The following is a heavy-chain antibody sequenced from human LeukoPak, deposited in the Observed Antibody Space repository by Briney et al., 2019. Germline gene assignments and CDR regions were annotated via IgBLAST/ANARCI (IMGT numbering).Heavy chain of an antibody. CDR2: FDPEDGET. J-gene: IGHJ6*02. CDR1: GYTLTELS. Sequence: ASVKVSWKVSGYTLTELSMHWVRQDSGKGLVWMGGFDPEDGETIYAQKFQGRVTMTEDTSTDTAYMELSSLRSEDTAVYYCATTRTQWFGELSLTPNGMDVWGQGTTVTVSS. D-gene: IGHD3-10*01. CDR3: ATTRTQWFGELSLTPNGMDV. V-gene: IGHV1-24*01.